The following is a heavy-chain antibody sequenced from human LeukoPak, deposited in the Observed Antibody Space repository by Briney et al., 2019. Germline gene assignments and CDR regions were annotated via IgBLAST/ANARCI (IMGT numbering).Heavy chain of an antibody. CDR1: GGSFSGYY. V-gene: IGHV4-34*01. CDR2: INHSGST. D-gene: IGHD2-2*01. J-gene: IGHJ5*02. Sequence: TSETLSLTCAVYGGSFSGYYWSWIRQPPGKGLEWIGEINHSGSTNYNPSLKSRVTISVDTSKNQFSLKLSSVTAADTAVYYCARGRIVVVPAAMRRSWFDPWGQGTLVTVSS. CDR3: ARGRIVVVPAAMRRSWFDP.